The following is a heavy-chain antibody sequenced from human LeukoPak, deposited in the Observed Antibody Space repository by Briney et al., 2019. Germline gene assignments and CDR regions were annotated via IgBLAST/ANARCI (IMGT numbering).Heavy chain of an antibody. V-gene: IGHV5-51*01. CDR1: GYRFANYW. D-gene: IGHD1-1*01. CDR2: IYPGDSDT. Sequence: GESLKISCKGSGYRFANYWIGWVRQMPGKGLEWMGIIYPGDSDTRYSPSFQGQVTISVDKSISTAYLQWSSLKASDTAMYYCARQGSGTTGTTFWFDPWGQGTLVTVSS. J-gene: IGHJ5*02. CDR3: ARQGSGTTGTTFWFDP.